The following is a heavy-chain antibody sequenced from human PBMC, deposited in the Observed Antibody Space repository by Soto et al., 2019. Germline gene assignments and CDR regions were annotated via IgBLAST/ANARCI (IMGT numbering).Heavy chain of an antibody. CDR3: ARNQLSDSGYTIDY. D-gene: IGHD5-12*01. V-gene: IGHV3-30-3*01. CDR1: GFTFSSYA. J-gene: IGHJ4*02. CDR2: ISYDGSNK. Sequence: PGGSLRLSCAASGFTFSSYAMHWVRQAPGKGLEWVAVISYDGSNKYYADSVKGRFTISRDNSKNTLYLQMNSLRAEDTAVYYCARNQLSDSGYTIDYWGQGTLVTVSS.